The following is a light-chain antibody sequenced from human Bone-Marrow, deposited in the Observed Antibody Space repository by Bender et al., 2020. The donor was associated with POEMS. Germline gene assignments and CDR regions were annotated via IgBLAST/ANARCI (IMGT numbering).Light chain of an antibody. Sequence: QSALTQPASVSGSPGQSITISCTATSSDFGSYSLISWYQHLPGKAPNLIIYEAIKRPSGVFSRFSGSESGSTASLTISGLQPEDEADYYCCSYFRDGSFVFGGGTQVTVL. CDR2: EAI. J-gene: IGLJ3*02. CDR3: CSYFRDGSFV. V-gene: IGLV2-23*01. CDR1: SSDFGSYSL.